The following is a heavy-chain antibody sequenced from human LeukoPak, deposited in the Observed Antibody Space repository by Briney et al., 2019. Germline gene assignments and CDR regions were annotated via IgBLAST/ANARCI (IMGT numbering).Heavy chain of an antibody. Sequence: SETLSLTCTVSGVSITDNYWSWIRQPPGKGLEWIGEINHSGSTNYNPSLKSRVTISVDTSKNQFSLKLSSVTAADTAVYYCARRVTTFYYYYMDVWGKGTTVTVSS. CDR1: GVSITDNY. D-gene: IGHD4-11*01. CDR2: INHSGST. J-gene: IGHJ6*03. CDR3: ARRVTTFYYYYMDV. V-gene: IGHV4-34*01.